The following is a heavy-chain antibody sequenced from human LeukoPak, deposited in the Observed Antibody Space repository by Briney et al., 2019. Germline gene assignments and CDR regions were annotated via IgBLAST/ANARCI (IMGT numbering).Heavy chain of an antibody. D-gene: IGHD2-2*01. CDR1: GGSFSGYY. J-gene: IGHJ1*01. CDR2: INNSGST. V-gene: IGHV4-34*01. CDR3: ARGYARGYFQH. Sequence: PSETLSLTCAVYGGSFSGYYWSWIRQPPGKGLEWIGEINNSGSTNYNPSLKSRVTISVDTSKNQFSLKLSSVTAADTAVYYCARGYARGYFQHWGQGTLVTVSS.